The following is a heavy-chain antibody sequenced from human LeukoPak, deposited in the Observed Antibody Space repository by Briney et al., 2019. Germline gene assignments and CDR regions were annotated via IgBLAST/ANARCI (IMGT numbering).Heavy chain of an antibody. Sequence: GGSLRLSCAASGFTFSTYAMTWVRQAPGKGLEWVSSISGSRSYIYYADSVKGRFTISRDNAKNSLYLQMNSLRAEDDTAVYYCARGFGSSIPYSYYYYLDVWGKGTTVTVSS. V-gene: IGHV3-21*01. CDR1: GFTFSTYA. CDR3: ARGFGSSIPYSYYYYLDV. D-gene: IGHD6-6*01. J-gene: IGHJ6*03. CDR2: ISGSRSYI.